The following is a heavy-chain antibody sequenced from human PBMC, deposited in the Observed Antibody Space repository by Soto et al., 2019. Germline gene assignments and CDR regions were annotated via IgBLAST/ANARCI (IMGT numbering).Heavy chain of an antibody. CDR3: ARSAALRSCGDHHAFDI. CDR1: GYSFTSHW. J-gene: IGHJ3*02. V-gene: IGHV5-51*03. D-gene: IGHD3-10*01. Sequence: EVQLVQSGAEVKKPGESLNISCNASGYSFTSHWIGWVRQMPGKGLEWMGAIYHSDSDMTYSPSFQGQVTMSAEPSITTAYLQWSTLKASDTDVYCCARSAALRSCGDHHAFDIWGQGKRGTVSS. CDR2: IYHSDSDM.